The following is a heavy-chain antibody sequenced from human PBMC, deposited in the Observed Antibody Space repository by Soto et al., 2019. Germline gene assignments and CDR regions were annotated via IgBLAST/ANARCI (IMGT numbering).Heavy chain of an antibody. Sequence: PSETLSLTCAVYGGSFSGYYWSWIRQPPGKGLEWIGEINHSGSTNYNPSLKSRVTISVDTSKNQFSLKLSSVTAADTAVYYCARGGTYYDNLTGYPAQNYFDYRGQGTLVTVSS. CDR1: GGSFSGYY. V-gene: IGHV4-34*01. CDR3: ARGGTYYDNLTGYPAQNYFDY. CDR2: INHSGST. D-gene: IGHD3-9*01. J-gene: IGHJ4*02.